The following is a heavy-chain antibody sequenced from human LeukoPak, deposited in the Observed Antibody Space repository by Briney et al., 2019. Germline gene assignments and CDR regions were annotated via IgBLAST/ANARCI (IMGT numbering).Heavy chain of an antibody. J-gene: IGHJ4*02. V-gene: IGHV3-7*01. CDR2: IKQDGSEK. CDR1: GFTVSSNY. Sequence: PGGSLRLSCAASGFTVSSNYMSWVRQAPGKGLEWVANIKQDGSEKYYVDSVKGRFTISRDNAKNSLYLQMNSLRAEDTAVYYCARVWSSCSDYWGQGTLVTVSS. D-gene: IGHD6-6*01. CDR3: ARVWSSCSDY.